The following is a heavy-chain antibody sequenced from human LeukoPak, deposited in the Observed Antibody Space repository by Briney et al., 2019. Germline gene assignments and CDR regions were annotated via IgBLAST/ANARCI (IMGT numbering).Heavy chain of an antibody. D-gene: IGHD5-12*01. V-gene: IGHV3-11*06. Sequence: GGSLRLSCAASGLTYRNYYFSWVRQAPGKGLEWISYISDDGSYANYADSVRGRFTISRDNSKNTLYLQMNSLRAEDTAVYYCAKGLRRGYSGYAIDYWGQGTLVTVSS. J-gene: IGHJ4*02. CDR3: AKGLRRGYSGYAIDY. CDR1: GLTYRNYY. CDR2: ISDDGSYA.